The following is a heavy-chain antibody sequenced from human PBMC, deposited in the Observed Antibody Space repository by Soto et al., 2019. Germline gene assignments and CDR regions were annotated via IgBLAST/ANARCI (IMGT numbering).Heavy chain of an antibody. CDR1: GFTFSSYG. V-gene: IGHV3-30*18. D-gene: IGHD1-26*01. CDR2: ISYDGSNT. J-gene: IGHJ4*02. CDR3: AKEGGLSGSYYISSSYYFAY. Sequence: QVQLVESGGGVVQPGRSLRLSCVASGFTFSSYGMHWVRQAPGEGLEWVAIISYDGSNTYYADSVKGRFTISRDNSKNTLYLQMTRLRPEDTSVYYCAKEGGLSGSYYISSSYYFAYWGQGTLVTVSS.